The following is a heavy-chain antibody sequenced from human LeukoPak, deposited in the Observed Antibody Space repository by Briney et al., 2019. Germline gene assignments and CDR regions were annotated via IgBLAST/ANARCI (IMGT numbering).Heavy chain of an antibody. CDR2: ISAYNGNT. CDR1: GYIFTSYG. V-gene: IGHV1-18*01. Sequence: ASVKVSCKASGYIFTSYGISWVRQAPGQGLEWMGWISAYNGNTNYAQNLQGRVTMTTDTSTRTAYMELRSLRSDDTAVYYCARDARTAIVDCYYMDVWGKGTTVTISS. D-gene: IGHD2-21*02. CDR3: ARDARTAIVDCYYMDV. J-gene: IGHJ6*03.